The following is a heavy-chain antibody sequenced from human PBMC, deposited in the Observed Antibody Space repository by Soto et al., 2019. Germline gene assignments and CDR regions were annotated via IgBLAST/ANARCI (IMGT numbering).Heavy chain of an antibody. Sequence: SETLSLTCTVSGGSISRYYWSWIRQPPGKGLEWIGYIYYSGSTNYNPSLKSRVTISVDTSKNQFSLKLSSVTAADTAVYYCARGKMTTSGNWFDPWGQGTLVTVSS. CDR1: GGSISRYY. CDR2: IYYSGST. CDR3: ARGKMTTSGNWFDP. J-gene: IGHJ5*02. V-gene: IGHV4-59*01. D-gene: IGHD4-17*01.